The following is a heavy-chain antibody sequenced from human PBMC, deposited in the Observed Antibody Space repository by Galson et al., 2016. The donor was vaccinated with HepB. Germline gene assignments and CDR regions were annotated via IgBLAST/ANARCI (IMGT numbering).Heavy chain of an antibody. CDR1: GFTFNTYS. Sequence: SLRLSCAASGFTFNTYSIHWVRQAPGKGLEWVAVISYDGSDKDYADSVKGRFTISRDNSKNMLYLQMNSLRNEDTAVYYCARSTSDSSTWYVNYYGMDVWGQGTLVTVS. V-gene: IGHV3-30-3*01. CDR3: ARSTSDSSTWYVNYYGMDV. J-gene: IGHJ6*02. D-gene: IGHD6-13*01. CDR2: ISYDGSDK.